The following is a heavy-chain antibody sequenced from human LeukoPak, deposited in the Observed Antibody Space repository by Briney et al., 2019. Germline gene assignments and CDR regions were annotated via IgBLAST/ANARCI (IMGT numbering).Heavy chain of an antibody. V-gene: IGHV1-2*02. J-gene: IGHJ6*02. CDR3: ASLEYASGSSNSYYYYDGRDI. D-gene: IGHD3-10*01. Sequence: ASVKVSCKASGYSFTAYYIHWVRQAPGQGLEWMGRINPTRGGTEYAQKFLGRVTMSRDTSISTSYMELSSLRPDDTAVYYCASLEYASGSSNSYYYYDGRDIWGQGTTVTVSS. CDR2: INPTRGGT. CDR1: GYSFTAYY.